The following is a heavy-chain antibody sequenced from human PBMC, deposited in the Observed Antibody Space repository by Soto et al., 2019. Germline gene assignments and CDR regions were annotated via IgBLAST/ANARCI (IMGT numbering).Heavy chain of an antibody. J-gene: IGHJ4*02. CDR1: GASLTSGTYY. V-gene: IGHV4-61*01. CDR3: VRDRYGGYDY. D-gene: IGHD5-12*01. CDR2: IYYSGST. Sequence: SETLSLTCTVSGASLTSGTYYWGWLRQAPGKGLEWIGYIYYSGSTNYNPSLKSRVTISVDTSKNQFSLKLSSVTAADTAVYYCVRDRYGGYDYWGQGTLVTVSS.